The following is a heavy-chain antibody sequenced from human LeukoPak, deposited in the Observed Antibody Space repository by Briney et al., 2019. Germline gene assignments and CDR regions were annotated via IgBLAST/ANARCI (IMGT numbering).Heavy chain of an antibody. V-gene: IGHV3-48*01. CDR1: GFTFSSYS. J-gene: IGHJ4*02. CDR2: ITTSSDTI. D-gene: IGHD3-22*01. CDR3: AKAAYYDSSGYYDYFDY. Sequence: PGGSLRLSCAASGFTFSSYSMNWVRQAPGKGLEWVSYITTSSDTIYYADSVKGRFTISRDNSKNTLYLQMNSLRAEDTAVYYCAKAAYYDSSGYYDYFDYWGQGTLVTVSS.